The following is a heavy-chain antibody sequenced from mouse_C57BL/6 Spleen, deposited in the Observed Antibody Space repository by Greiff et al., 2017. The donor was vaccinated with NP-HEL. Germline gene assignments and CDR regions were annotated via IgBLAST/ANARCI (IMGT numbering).Heavy chain of an antibody. D-gene: IGHD3-3*01. CDR2: IYPGDGDT. CDR1: GYAFSSSW. J-gene: IGHJ2*01. CDR3: ARGGTWKDY. Sequence: VQLQQSGPELVKPGASVKISCKASGYAFSSSWMNWVKQRPGQGLEWIGRIYPGDGDTNFNGKFKGKATLTADKSSSTAYMQLSSLTSEDSAVYFCARGGTWKDYWGQGTTLTVSS. V-gene: IGHV1-82*01.